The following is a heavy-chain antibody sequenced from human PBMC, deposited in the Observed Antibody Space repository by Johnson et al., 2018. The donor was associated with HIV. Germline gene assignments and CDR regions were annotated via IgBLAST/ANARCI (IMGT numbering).Heavy chain of an antibody. Sequence: MQLVESGGNLVQPGGSLRLSCAASGFTVSSNYMTWVRQAPGKGLEWVSVIYSGGSTYYADSVRGRFTVSRDNTKNSLYLQMNSLRAEDTALYYCARDESGSSWAFDIWGQGTMVTVSS. D-gene: IGHD6-13*01. V-gene: IGHV3-66*01. J-gene: IGHJ3*02. CDR3: ARDESGSSWAFDI. CDR1: GFTVSSNY. CDR2: IYSGGST.